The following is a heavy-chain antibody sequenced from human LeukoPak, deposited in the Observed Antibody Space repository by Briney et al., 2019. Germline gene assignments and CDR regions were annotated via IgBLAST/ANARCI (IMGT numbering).Heavy chain of an antibody. CDR3: ARDPPSARQWFGELKIYYYYYMDV. CDR2: ISSSGSTI. J-gene: IGHJ6*03. V-gene: IGHV3-11*04. CDR1: GFTFSDYY. Sequence: GGSLRLSCAASGFTFSDYYMSWIRQAPGKGLEWVSYISSSGSTIYYADSVKGRFTISRDNAKNSLYLQMNSRKTEDTAVYYCARDPPSARQWFGELKIYYYYYMDVWGKGTTVTISS. D-gene: IGHD3-10*01.